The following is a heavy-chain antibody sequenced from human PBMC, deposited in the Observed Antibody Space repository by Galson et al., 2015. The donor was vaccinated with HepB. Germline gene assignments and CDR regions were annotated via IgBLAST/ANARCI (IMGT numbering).Heavy chain of an antibody. D-gene: IGHD3-10*01. V-gene: IGHV4-31*03. Sequence: TLSLTCTVSGGSISSGGYYWSWIRQHPGKGLEWIGYIYYSGSTYYNPSLKSRVTISVDTSKNQFSLKLSSVTAADTAVYYCARAITMVRGVHALIFDYWGQGTLVTVSS. CDR1: GGSISSGGYY. CDR3: ARAITMVRGVHALIFDY. CDR2: IYYSGST. J-gene: IGHJ4*02.